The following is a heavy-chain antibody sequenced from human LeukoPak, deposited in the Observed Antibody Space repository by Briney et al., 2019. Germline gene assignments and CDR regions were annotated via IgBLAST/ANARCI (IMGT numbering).Heavy chain of an antibody. CDR3: ASPSHCTSDSCQKYFDY. V-gene: IGHV4-39*01. CDR2: IFYGGNI. J-gene: IGHJ4*02. D-gene: IGHD2-2*01. CDR1: GDSISSISHY. Sequence: NPSETLSLTCTVSGDSISSISHYWGWIRQPPGKGLEWIGSIFYGGNIYYNPSLKSRVTISIDTSRNQFSLKLSSVTAADTAVYYCASPSHCTSDSCQKYFDYWGQGTLVTVSS.